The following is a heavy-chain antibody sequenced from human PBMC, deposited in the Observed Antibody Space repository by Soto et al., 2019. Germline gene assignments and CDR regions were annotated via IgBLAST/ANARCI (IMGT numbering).Heavy chain of an antibody. CDR3: ARDRDGYDSGYFDS. D-gene: IGHD5-12*01. J-gene: IGHJ4*01. Sequence: SETLSLTCAVSGDSISSGGHSWNWLRQPPGKGLEWIGYIYHSRNTYFNPTLKSRVTMSEDTSKNQISLTLSSVTAADTAIYYCARDRDGYDSGYFDSWGHGTLVTVSS. V-gene: IGHV4-30-2*01. CDR1: GDSISSGGHS. CDR2: IYHSRNT.